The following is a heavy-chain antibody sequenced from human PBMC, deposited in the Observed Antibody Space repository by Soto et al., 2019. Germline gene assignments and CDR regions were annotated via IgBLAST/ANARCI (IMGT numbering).Heavy chain of an antibody. Sequence: ASLKVSCKTSGYTFTSYDIHWVRHATGQGPEWLGWMSPKSGNTGYAQKVQGRVTMTRNTSIRTAYMDLSSLRSEDTAVYCWVLYFLTGYSDGAFRAIRFDPWGQGTLVTVSS. V-gene: IGHV1-8*02. CDR2: MSPKSGNT. CDR1: GYTFTSYD. D-gene: IGHD3-9*01. CDR3: VLYFLTGYSDGAFRAIRFDP. J-gene: IGHJ5*02.